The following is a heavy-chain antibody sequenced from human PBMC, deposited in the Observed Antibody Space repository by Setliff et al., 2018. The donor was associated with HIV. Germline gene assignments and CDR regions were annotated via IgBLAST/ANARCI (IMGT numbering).Heavy chain of an antibody. D-gene: IGHD1-1*01. CDR3: AQLGMVDDFDY. CDR1: GGSVSNDSYY. V-gene: IGHV4-61*01. Sequence: SETLSLTCTVSGGSVSNDSYYWSWIRLPPGRGLEWIGYIFYSGSTNYNPSLKSRVTISVDTSKNQFSLKLRSVTAADTAVYHCAQLGMVDDFDYWGQGTLVTVSS. J-gene: IGHJ4*02. CDR2: IFYSGST.